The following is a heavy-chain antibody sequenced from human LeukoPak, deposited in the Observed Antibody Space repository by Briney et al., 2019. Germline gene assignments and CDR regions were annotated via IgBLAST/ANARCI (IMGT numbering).Heavy chain of an antibody. CDR2: IKSKTDGGTT. CDR1: GFTFTNAW. V-gene: IGHV3-15*01. J-gene: IGHJ4*02. Sequence: GGSLRLSCAASGFTFTNAWMSWVRRAPGKGLEWVGRIKSKTDGGTTDYAAPVKGRFTISRDDSKDTLYLQMNNLKPEDTGVYYCTIDYDYAWGSYRLGFWGQGSLVTVSS. D-gene: IGHD3-16*02. CDR3: TIDYDYAWGSYRLGF.